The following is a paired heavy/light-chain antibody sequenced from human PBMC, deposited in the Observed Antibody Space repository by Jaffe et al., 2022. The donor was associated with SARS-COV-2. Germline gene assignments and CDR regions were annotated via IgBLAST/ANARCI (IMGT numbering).Heavy chain of an antibody. CDR2: VFHNGRT. V-gene: IGHV4-39*02. CDR3: AREEVDYNPAGH. D-gene: IGHD3-10*01. Sequence: QLQLQESGPGLVKPSETLSLTCTVSGGSIITGDYHWGWIRQPPGKALEWIGSVFHNGRTYLNPSLKSRVTISVDTSKSQFSLKVNSVTAADTAVYYCAREEVDYNPAGHWGQGTLVTVSS. J-gene: IGHJ4*02. CDR1: GGSIITGDYH.
Light chain of an antibody. Sequence: QSALTQPASVSGSPGQPVTISCTGTSSDVGGYNYVSWYQQHPGKVPKLLIYDVSNRPSGVPDRFSGSKSGNTASLTISGLQSEDEADYYCSSYTSSRSFVFGTGTQVTVL. J-gene: IGLJ1*01. CDR1: SSDVGGYNY. V-gene: IGLV2-14*01. CDR2: DVS. CDR3: SSYTSSRSFV.